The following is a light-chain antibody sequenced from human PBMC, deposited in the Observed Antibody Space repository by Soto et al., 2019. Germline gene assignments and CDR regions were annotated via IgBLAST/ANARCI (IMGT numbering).Light chain of an antibody. CDR1: QSVSSKY. V-gene: IGKV3-20*01. CDR2: GAS. Sequence: EIVMMQSPATLSVSPGETASLSCRASQSVSSKYLAWYQQKHGQAPRLFVYGASSRATGIPDRFSGSGSGTDGTITISRLETEDGSVYYCQQYGSSRWTFGQGTKVDIK. CDR3: QQYGSSRWT. J-gene: IGKJ1*01.